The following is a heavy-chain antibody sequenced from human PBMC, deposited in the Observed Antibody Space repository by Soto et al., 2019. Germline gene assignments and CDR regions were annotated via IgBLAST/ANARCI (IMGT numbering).Heavy chain of an antibody. CDR1: GYSFATYS. Sequence: QVQLLQSGAEVKEPGASVKVSCKASGYSFATYSSSWVRQAPGQGLEWMGWITPYNGDTNYAQKLQGRVTMTTDTSTSTAYMEVRSLRPDDTAVYYCARLAPCSGGTCYSRPLDYWGQGALVTVSS. CDR3: ARLAPCSGGTCYSRPLDY. CDR2: ITPYNGDT. V-gene: IGHV1-18*01. J-gene: IGHJ4*02. D-gene: IGHD2-15*01.